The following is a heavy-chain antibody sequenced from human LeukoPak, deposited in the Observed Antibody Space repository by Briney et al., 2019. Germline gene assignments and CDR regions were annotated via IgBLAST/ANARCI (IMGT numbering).Heavy chain of an antibody. CDR3: AREGVTGSTRMDV. V-gene: IGHV1-69*04. D-gene: IGHD1-1*01. CDR1: GGTFSSYT. Sequence: SVKVSCKASGGTFSSYTISWVRQAPGHGLEWMGRIIPILGIANYAQKFQGRVTITADKSTSTAYMELSSLRSEDTAVYYCAREGVTGSTRMDVWGKGTTVTVSS. J-gene: IGHJ6*03. CDR2: IIPILGIA.